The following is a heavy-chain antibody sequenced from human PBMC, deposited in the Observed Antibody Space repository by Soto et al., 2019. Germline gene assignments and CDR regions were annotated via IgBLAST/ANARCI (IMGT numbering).Heavy chain of an antibody. Sequence: SETLSLTCTVSGGTISSSSYYGGWIRQPPGKGLEWIGSIYYSGSTYYNPSLKSRVTISVDTSKNQFSLKLSSVTAADTAVYYCARQDRDYDILTGYSGYYYYMDVWGKGTTVT. CDR1: GGTISSSSYY. CDR2: IYYSGST. CDR3: ARQDRDYDILTGYSGYYYYMDV. V-gene: IGHV4-39*01. D-gene: IGHD3-9*01. J-gene: IGHJ6*03.